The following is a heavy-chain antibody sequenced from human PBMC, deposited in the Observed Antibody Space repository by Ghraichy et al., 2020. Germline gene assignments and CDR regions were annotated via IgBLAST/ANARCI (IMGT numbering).Heavy chain of an antibody. CDR3: AKGLYSSSWSGGEC. V-gene: IGHV3-23*01. CDR1: GFTFSSYA. J-gene: IGHJ4*02. Sequence: GGSLRRSCTASGFTFSSYAMSWVRQAPGKGPEWVSSSSGGGGGTYHADSVKGRFTISRDDSKNTLYLQMNSLRAEDTAVYYCAKGLYSSSWSGGECWGQGTLLTVSS. D-gene: IGHD6-13*01. CDR2: SSGGGGGT.